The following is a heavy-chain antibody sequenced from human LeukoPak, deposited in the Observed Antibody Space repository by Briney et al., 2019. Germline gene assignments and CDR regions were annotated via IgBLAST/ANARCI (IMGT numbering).Heavy chain of an antibody. D-gene: IGHD6-13*01. V-gene: IGHV3-30*02. CDR1: GFTFSSYG. J-gene: IGHJ6*03. CDR3: AKDLGSSSWYYMDV. CDR2: IRYDGSNK. Sequence: GGSLRLSCAASGFTFSSYGMHWVRQAPGKGLEWVPFIRYDGSNKYYADSVKGRFTISRDNSKNTLYLQMNSLRAEDTAVYYCAKDLGSSSWYYMDVWGKGTTVTVSS.